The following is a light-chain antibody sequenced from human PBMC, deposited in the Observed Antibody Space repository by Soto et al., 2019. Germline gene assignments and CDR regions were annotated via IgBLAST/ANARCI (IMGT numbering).Light chain of an antibody. CDR3: SSYTGTNNLYV. CDR1: SSDIGGYNY. J-gene: IGLJ1*01. V-gene: IGLV2-8*01. CDR2: EVI. Sequence: QSVLTQPPSASGSPGQSVTISCTGTSSDIGGYNYVSWYQQHPGKAPKLMIYEVIKRPSGVPDRFSGSRSGNTASLTVSGLQAEDEADYYCSSYTGTNNLYVFGTGNKV.